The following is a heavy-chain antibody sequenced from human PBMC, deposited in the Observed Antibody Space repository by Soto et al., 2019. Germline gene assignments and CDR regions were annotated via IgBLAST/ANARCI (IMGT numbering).Heavy chain of an antibody. J-gene: IGHJ4*02. CDR1: GYTVSTDY. CDR3: ARDPIRNGYNNGLDY. CDR2: INPIGGST. V-gene: IGHV1-46*01. Sequence: SVKFSCTTSGYTVSTDYIHCVRHAPAQGLEWMALINPIGGSTRYSQKFQGRLTLTLDTSTSTVYIDLGSLRSDDTAVYYCARDPIRNGYNNGLDYWGQGTLVTVSS. D-gene: IGHD4-4*01.